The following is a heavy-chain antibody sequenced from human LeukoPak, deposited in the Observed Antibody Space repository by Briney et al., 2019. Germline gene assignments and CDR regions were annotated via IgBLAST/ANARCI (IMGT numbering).Heavy chain of an antibody. Sequence: SQTLSLTCTVSGGSISSYYWSWIRQPPGKGLEWIGYIYTSGSTNYNPSLKSRVTISVDTSKNQFSLKLSSVTAADTAVYYCARQSEGPDYYYYMDVWGKGTTVTVSS. CDR2: IYTSGST. J-gene: IGHJ6*03. V-gene: IGHV4-4*09. CDR3: ARQSEGPDYYYYMDV. CDR1: GGSISSYY.